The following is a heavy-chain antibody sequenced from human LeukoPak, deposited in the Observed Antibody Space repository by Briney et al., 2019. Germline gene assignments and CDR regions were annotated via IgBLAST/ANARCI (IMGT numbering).Heavy chain of an antibody. CDR3: AREDCSSTSCYVNYFDY. J-gene: IGHJ4*02. Sequence: SETLSLTCTVSGGSISSYYWNWIRQSAGKGLEWIGRIYTSGSTNYNPSLKSRVTMSVDTSKNQISLKLSFMTAADTAVYYCAREDCSSTSCYVNYFDYWGQGTLVTVSS. CDR1: GGSISSYY. D-gene: IGHD2-2*01. V-gene: IGHV4-4*07. CDR2: IYTSGST.